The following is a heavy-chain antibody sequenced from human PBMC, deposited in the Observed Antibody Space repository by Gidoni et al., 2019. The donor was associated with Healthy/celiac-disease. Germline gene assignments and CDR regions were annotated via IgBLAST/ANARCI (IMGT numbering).Heavy chain of an antibody. CDR2: ISAYNGNT. D-gene: IGHD4-4*01. CDR3: AKVTVTTHDYYYYYYMDV. Sequence: QVQLVQSGAEVKKPGASVKVSCKASGYTFTSYGISWVRQAPGQGLEWMGWISAYNGNTNYAQKLQGRVTMTTDTSTSTAYMELRSLRSDDTAVYYCAKVTVTTHDYYYYYYMDVWGKGTTVTVSS. J-gene: IGHJ6*03. V-gene: IGHV1-18*01. CDR1: GYTFTSYG.